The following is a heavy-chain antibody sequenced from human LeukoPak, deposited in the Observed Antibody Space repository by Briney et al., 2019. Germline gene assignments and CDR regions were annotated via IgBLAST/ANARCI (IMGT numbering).Heavy chain of an antibody. CDR2: IYYSGST. CDR1: GGSISSGDYY. J-gene: IGHJ4*02. V-gene: IGHV4-30-4*01. CDR3: ARTSGYDYSYFDY. D-gene: IGHD5-12*01. Sequence: SETLSLTCTVSGGSISSGDYYWSWIRQPPGKGLEWIGYIYYSGSTYYNPSLKSRVTISVDTSKNQSSLKLSSVTAADTAAYYCARTSGYDYSYFDYWGQGTLVTVSS.